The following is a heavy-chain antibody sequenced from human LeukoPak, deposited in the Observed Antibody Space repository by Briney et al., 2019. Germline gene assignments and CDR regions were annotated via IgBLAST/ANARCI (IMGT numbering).Heavy chain of an antibody. CDR2: INSDGSST. J-gene: IGHJ4*02. Sequence: PGGSLRLSCAASGFTFSSYWMHWVRQAPGKGLVWVSRINSDGSSTSYEDSVKGRFTISRDNAKNTLYLQMNSLRAEDTAVYYCAREAYDYGDYFPDYWGQGTLVTVSS. D-gene: IGHD4-17*01. V-gene: IGHV3-74*01. CDR3: AREAYDYGDYFPDY. CDR1: GFTFSSYW.